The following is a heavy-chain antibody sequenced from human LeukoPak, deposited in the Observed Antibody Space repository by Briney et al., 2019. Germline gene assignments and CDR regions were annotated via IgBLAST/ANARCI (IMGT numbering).Heavy chain of an antibody. D-gene: IGHD5-24*01. CDR3: ARLWWRHGMATKITLYFDY. Sequence: SETLSLTCTVSGGSISSSSYYWGWIRQPPGKGLEWIGKNDDSGSTYYNPSLKSRVTISVDTSKNQFSLKLSSVTAADTAVYYCARLWWRHGMATKITLYFDYWGQGTLVPVSS. CDR1: GGSISSSSYY. V-gene: IGHV4-39*01. CDR2: NDDSGST. J-gene: IGHJ4*02.